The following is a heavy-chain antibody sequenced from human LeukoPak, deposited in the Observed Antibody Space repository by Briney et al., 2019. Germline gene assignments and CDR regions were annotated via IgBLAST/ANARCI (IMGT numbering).Heavy chain of an antibody. V-gene: IGHV6-1*01. Sequence: SQTLSLTCAISGDSVSSNSAAWNWIRQSPSRGLEWLGRTYYRSKWYNDYAVSVKSRITINPDTSKNQFSLQLNSVTPEDTAVYYCAGGYLPWDSSSWYKMGDNWFDPWGQGTLVTVSS. J-gene: IGHJ5*02. CDR1: GDSVSSNSAA. CDR3: AGGYLPWDSSSWYKMGDNWFDP. CDR2: TYYRSKWYN. D-gene: IGHD6-13*01.